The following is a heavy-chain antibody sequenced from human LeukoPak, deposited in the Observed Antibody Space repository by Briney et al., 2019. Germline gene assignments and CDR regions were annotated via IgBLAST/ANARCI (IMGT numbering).Heavy chain of an antibody. D-gene: IGHD3-10*01. CDR3: ARDAFGARGIGGGLDI. J-gene: IGHJ3*02. V-gene: IGHV3-33*01. Sequence: GSLRLSCVASGFTFNGYTMHWVRQAPGKGLEWVAIIWYDGSNKYYADSVKGRFTISRDNSKNTLFLQMNSLRAEDTAVYYCARDAFGARGIGGGLDIWGQGTMVIVPS. CDR1: GFTFNGYT. CDR2: IWYDGSNK.